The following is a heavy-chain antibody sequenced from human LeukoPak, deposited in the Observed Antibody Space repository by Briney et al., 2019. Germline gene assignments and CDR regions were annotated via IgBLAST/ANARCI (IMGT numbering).Heavy chain of an antibody. J-gene: IGHJ6*03. Sequence: ASVKVSCKASGYTFTGNYMHWVRQAPGQGFEGMGGINPNSGATNYEQKFQGRVTMTRDTSIITAYMELSRLRSDATAVYYCARVSTYYDFWSGYYDSPRYYYMDVWGKGATVTVSS. CDR1: GYTFTGNY. V-gene: IGHV1-2*02. D-gene: IGHD3-3*01. CDR3: ARVSTYYDFWSGYYDSPRYYYMDV. CDR2: INPNSGAT.